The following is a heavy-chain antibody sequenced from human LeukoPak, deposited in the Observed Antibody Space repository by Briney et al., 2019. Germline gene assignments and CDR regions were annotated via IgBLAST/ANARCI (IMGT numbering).Heavy chain of an antibody. D-gene: IGHD3-3*01. CDR1: GFTLSSRW. CDR3: ATYDSWSGYNIAY. CDR2: INRDGSEK. J-gene: IGHJ4*02. V-gene: IGHV3-7*03. Sequence: GGSLRLSCVVSGFTLSSRWMMWVRQAPGEGLEWMTNINRDGSEKNYVDSVKGRFTIARDNAENSLYLQMNSLKVEDSAIYYCATYDSWSGYNIAYWGQGTLVTVSS.